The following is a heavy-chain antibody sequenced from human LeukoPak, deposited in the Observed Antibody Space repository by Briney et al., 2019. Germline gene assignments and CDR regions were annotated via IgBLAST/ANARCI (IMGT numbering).Heavy chain of an antibody. D-gene: IGHD1/OR15-1a*01. CDR3: ARVDWNNSYLDP. CDR2: IYYSGST. Sequence: SETLSLTCTVSGGSISSYYWSWIRQPPGKGLEWIGSIYYSGSTYYNPSLKSRVTISVDTSKNQFSLKLSSVTAADTAVYYCARVDWNNSYLDPWGQGTLVTVSS. V-gene: IGHV4-39*07. CDR1: GGSISSYY. J-gene: IGHJ5*02.